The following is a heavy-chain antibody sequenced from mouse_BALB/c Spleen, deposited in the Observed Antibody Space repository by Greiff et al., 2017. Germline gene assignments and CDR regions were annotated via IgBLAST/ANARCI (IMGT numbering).Heavy chain of an antibody. D-gene: IGHD2-3*01. CDR3: ARSEDGYYVDYAMDN. CDR2: INPNNGGT. J-gene: IGHJ4*01. CDR1: GYTFTDYN. V-gene: IGHV1-18*01. Sequence: EVQLQQSGPELVKPGASVKIPCKASGYTFTDYNMDWVKQSHGKSLEWIGDINPNNGGTIYNQKFKGKATLTVDKSSSTAYMELRSLTSEDTAVYYCARSEDGYYVDYAMDNWGQGASVTGCS.